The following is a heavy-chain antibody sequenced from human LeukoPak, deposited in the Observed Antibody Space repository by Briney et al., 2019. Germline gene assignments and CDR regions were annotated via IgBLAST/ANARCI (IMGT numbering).Heavy chain of an antibody. Sequence: ASVKVSCKASGGTFSSYAIGWVRQAPGQGLEWMGGIIPIFGTANYAQKFQGRVTITTDESTSTAYMELSSLRSEDTAVYYCARGRWLQPWGYFDYWGQGTLVTVSS. J-gene: IGHJ4*02. CDR1: GGTFSSYA. CDR2: IIPIFGTA. D-gene: IGHD5-24*01. CDR3: ARGRWLQPWGYFDY. V-gene: IGHV1-69*05.